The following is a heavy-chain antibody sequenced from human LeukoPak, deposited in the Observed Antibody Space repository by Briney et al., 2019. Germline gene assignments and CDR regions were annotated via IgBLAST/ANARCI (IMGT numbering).Heavy chain of an antibody. D-gene: IGHD3-22*01. CDR1: GYSFTSYW. Sequence: GESLKISCQGSGYSFTSYWISWVRQMPGKGLEWMGRIDPSDSYTNYSPSFQGHVTISADKSISTACLQWSSLKVSDTAMYYCARQEGGASGYYYEDKLTFDYWGQGTLVTVSS. CDR2: IDPSDSYT. V-gene: IGHV5-10-1*01. J-gene: IGHJ4*02. CDR3: ARQEGGASGYYYEDKLTFDY.